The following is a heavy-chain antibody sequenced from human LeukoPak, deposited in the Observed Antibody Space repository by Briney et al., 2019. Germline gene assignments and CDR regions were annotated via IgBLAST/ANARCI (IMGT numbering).Heavy chain of an antibody. CDR1: GFTFSSYS. CDR2: ISSSSSYI. CDR3: ASSDVGYYDFWSGSWD. Sequence: GGSLRLSCAASGFTFSSYSMNLVRQAPGKGLEWVSSISSSSSYIYYADSVKGRFTISRDNAKNSLYLQMNSLRAEDTAVYYCASSDVGYYDFWSGSWDWGQGTLVTVSS. J-gene: IGHJ4*02. V-gene: IGHV3-21*01. D-gene: IGHD3-3*01.